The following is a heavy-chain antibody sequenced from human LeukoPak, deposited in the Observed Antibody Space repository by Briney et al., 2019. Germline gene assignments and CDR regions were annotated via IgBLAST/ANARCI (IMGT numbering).Heavy chain of an antibody. Sequence: SETLSLTCSVSGHSVSSYYWISIRQPPGKGLEWIGYVYHSGSTNYNPSLNSRVTISLDTSKNQFSLKLTSVTAADTAVYYCAWARLAMSDVFDSWGQGTLVTVSS. CDR2: VYHSGST. CDR1: GHSVSSYY. CDR3: AWARLAMSDVFDS. V-gene: IGHV4-59*02. J-gene: IGHJ4*02. D-gene: IGHD2-21*01.